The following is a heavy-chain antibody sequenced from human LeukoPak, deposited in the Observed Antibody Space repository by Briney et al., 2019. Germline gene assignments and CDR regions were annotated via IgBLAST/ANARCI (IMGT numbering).Heavy chain of an antibody. J-gene: IGHJ6*03. CDR3: ARDNRRITIFGVVGPHWYYMDV. D-gene: IGHD3-3*01. Sequence: GGSLRLSCAASGFTFSSYSMNWVRQAPGKGLEWVSSISSSSSYIYYADSVKGRFTISRDNAKNSLYLQMNSLRAEDTAVYYCARDNRRITIFGVVGPHWYYMDVWGKGTTVTVSS. V-gene: IGHV3-21*01. CDR1: GFTFSSYS. CDR2: ISSSSSYI.